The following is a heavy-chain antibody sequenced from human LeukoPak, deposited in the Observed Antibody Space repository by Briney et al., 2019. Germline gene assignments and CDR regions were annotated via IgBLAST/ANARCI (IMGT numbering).Heavy chain of an antibody. CDR1: GYSFTSYW. V-gene: IGHV5-51*01. J-gene: IGHJ4*02. CDR3: ARILRSDRSSVGNFDY. D-gene: IGHD6-6*01. Sequence: GGSLKISGKRSGYSFTSYWSGGVRQMPGKGLDGMGIIYPGDSDTRYNPSFQAQFTISADKSISHAYLQWRRLKASGNGMDYCARILRSDRSSVGNFDYWGQGTLVTVSS. CDR2: IYPGDSDT.